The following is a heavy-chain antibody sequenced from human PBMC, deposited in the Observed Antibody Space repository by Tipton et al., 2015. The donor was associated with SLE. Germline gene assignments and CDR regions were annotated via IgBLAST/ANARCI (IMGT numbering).Heavy chain of an antibody. D-gene: IGHD2-21*01. Sequence: TLSLTCTVSGGSISSYFWSWIRQPPGKGLEWIGYIYYSGSTNYNPSPKSRVTISVDTSKNQFSLKLSSATAADTAVYYCARHSASVYDAFDIWGQGTMVTVSS. V-gene: IGHV4-59*01. CDR2: IYYSGST. J-gene: IGHJ3*02. CDR1: GGSISSYF. CDR3: ARHSASVYDAFDI.